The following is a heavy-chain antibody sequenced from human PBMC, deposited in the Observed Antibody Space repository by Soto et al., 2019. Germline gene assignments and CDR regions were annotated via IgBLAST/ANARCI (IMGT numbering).Heavy chain of an antibody. CDR3: ARDNCSGTTCYEFDS. CDR2: IYPGDSDT. D-gene: IGHD2-2*01. CDR1: GFRFTNYC. Sequence: GESLKISCKVSGFRFTNYCIGWVRQMPGKGLESMGIIYPGDSDTRYSPSFQGQVTISADKSINTAYLQWSSLKASDTAMYYCARDNCSGTTCYEFDSWGQGTQVTV. V-gene: IGHV5-51*01. J-gene: IGHJ5*01.